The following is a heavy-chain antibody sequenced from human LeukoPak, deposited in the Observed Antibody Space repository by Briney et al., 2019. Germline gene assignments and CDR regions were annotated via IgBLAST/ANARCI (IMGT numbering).Heavy chain of an antibody. CDR2: VNPNSGHT. D-gene: IGHD2-2*02. CDR1: GGTFSSYD. Sequence: ASVKVSCKASGGTFSSYDINWVRQATGQGLEWVGWVNPNSGHTGYAQKFQGRVIITRNTSIGTAFMELSSLRSEDTAVYYCAVVPPAIGGFDYWGQGTLVTVSS. J-gene: IGHJ4*02. CDR3: AVVPPAIGGFDY. V-gene: IGHV1-8*03.